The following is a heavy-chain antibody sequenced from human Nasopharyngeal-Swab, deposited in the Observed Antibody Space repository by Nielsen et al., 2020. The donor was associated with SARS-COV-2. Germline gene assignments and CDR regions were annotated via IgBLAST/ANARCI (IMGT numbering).Heavy chain of an antibody. CDR3: ARGQGPRHYYDSSGYYYDVLGRGYYFDY. CDR2: ISHSGST. Sequence: RQAPGKGLEWIGEISHSGSTNYNPSLKSRVTISVDTSKNQFSLKLSSVTAADTAVYYCARGQGPRHYYDSSGYYYDVLGRGYYFDYWGQGTLVTVSS. V-gene: IGHV4-34*01. D-gene: IGHD3-22*01. J-gene: IGHJ4*02.